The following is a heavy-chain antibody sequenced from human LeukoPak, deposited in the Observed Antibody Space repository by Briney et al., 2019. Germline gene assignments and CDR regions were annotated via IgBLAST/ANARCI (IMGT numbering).Heavy chain of an antibody. V-gene: IGHV3-33*01. Sequence: GRSLRLSCAASGFTFSSYGMHWVRQAPGKGLEWVAVIWYDGSNKYYADSVKGRFTISRDNSKNTLYLQMNSPRAEDTAVYYCARRRVYYFDYWGQGTLVTVSS. J-gene: IGHJ4*02. CDR3: ARRRVYYFDY. CDR2: IWYDGSNK. CDR1: GFTFSSYG.